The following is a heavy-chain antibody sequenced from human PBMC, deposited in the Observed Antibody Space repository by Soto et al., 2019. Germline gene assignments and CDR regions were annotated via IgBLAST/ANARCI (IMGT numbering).Heavy chain of an antibody. CDR1: GYTFTDYY. J-gene: IGHJ6*02. CDR3: ARDWYYFDSSGYSKPVYYYYGLDV. Sequence: ASVKVSCKASGYTFTDYYIHCVRQAPGQGLEWLGWINPNTGATKYAQKFQGRVTMTRDTSTTTAYMDLSRLRSDDTAVYFCARDWYYFDSSGYSKPVYYYYGLDVWGQGTTVTFS. CDR2: INPNTGAT. D-gene: IGHD3-22*01. V-gene: IGHV1-2*02.